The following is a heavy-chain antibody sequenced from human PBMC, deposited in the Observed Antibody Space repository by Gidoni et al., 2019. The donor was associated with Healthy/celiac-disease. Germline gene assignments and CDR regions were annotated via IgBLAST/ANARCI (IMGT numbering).Heavy chain of an antibody. CDR2: ISSSSSYI. Sequence: EVQLVESGGGLVKPGGSLRLSCAASGFTFSSYSMNWVRQAPGKGLAWVSSISSSSSYIYYADSVKGRFTISRDNAKNSLYLQMNSLRAEDTAVYYCARDLGGVFDYWGQGTLVTVSS. V-gene: IGHV3-21*01. J-gene: IGHJ4*02. CDR3: ARDLGGVFDY. CDR1: GFTFSSYS. D-gene: IGHD3-10*01.